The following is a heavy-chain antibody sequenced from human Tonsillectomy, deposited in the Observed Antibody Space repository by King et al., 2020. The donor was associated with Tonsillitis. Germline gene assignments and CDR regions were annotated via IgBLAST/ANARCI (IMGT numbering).Heavy chain of an antibody. J-gene: IGHJ2*01. V-gene: IGHV4-34*01. CDR2: INHSGST. CDR1: GGSFSGYY. Sequence: VQLQQWGAGLLKPSETLSLTCAVYGGSFSGYYWSWIRQPPGKGLEWIGEINHSGSTNDNPSLKSRVPISVDTSKKQFSLKLSSVTAADTAVYYCARVDIVVVPAALSYFDLWGRGTLVTVSS. CDR3: ARVDIVVVPAALSYFDL. D-gene: IGHD2-2*01.